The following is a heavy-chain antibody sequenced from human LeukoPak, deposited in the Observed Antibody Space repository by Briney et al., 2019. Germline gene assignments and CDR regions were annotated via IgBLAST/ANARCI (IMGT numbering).Heavy chain of an antibody. J-gene: IGHJ4*02. D-gene: IGHD2-2*01. CDR2: ISYDGSNK. CDR1: GFTFSSYA. CDR3: ARSPVPAAAYFDY. V-gene: IGHV3-30-3*01. Sequence: GGSLRLSCAASGFTFSSYAMHWVRRAPGKGLEWVAVISYDGSNKYYADSVKGRFTISRDNSKNTLYLQMNSLRAEDTAVYYCARSPVPAAAYFDYWGQGTLVTVSS.